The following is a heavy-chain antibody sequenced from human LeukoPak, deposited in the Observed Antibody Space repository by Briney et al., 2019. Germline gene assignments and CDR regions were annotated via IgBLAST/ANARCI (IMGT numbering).Heavy chain of an antibody. Sequence: PGGSLRLSCAASGFTLSSYAMHWVRQAPGKGLEWVAVISYDGSNKYYADSVKGRFTISRDNSKNTLYLQMNSLRAEDTAVYYCARYGDPNFDYWGQGTLVTVSS. D-gene: IGHD4-17*01. J-gene: IGHJ4*02. CDR3: ARYGDPNFDY. CDR1: GFTLSSYA. CDR2: ISYDGSNK. V-gene: IGHV3-30-3*01.